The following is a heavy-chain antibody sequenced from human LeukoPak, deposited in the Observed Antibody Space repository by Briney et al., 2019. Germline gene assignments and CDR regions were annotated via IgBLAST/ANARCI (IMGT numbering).Heavy chain of an antibody. CDR2: IFHSGTT. V-gene: IGHV4-39*07. CDR1: GGSINSGYYF. J-gene: IGHJ6*02. D-gene: IGHD3-10*01. Sequence: SETLSLTCTVSGGSINSGYYFWGWVRQPPGRGLEWIGNIFHSGTTYYNPSLRSRVTISVDTSKNQFSLKLSSVTAADTAVYYCARIQRPGEINYYYYGMDVWGQGTTVTVSS. CDR3: ARIQRPGEINYYYYGMDV.